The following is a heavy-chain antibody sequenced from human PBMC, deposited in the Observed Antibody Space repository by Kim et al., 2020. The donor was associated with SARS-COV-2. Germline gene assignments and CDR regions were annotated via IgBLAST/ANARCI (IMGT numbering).Heavy chain of an antibody. CDR3: TTVRFLYTSSWSD. J-gene: IGHJ4*02. Sequence: GGSLRLSCVGSGFSFNNAWMTWVRQTPGKGLEWVGRIRSKTDGGTTDYATPVRGRFTISRDDSKNTLYLQMNSLKTEDTAVYYCTTVRFLYTSSWSDWGQGTLVTFSS. CDR1: GFSFNNAW. V-gene: IGHV3-15*01. CDR2: IRSKTDGGTT. D-gene: IGHD6-13*01.